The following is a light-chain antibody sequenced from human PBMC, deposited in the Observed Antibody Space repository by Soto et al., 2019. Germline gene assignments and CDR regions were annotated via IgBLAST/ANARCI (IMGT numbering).Light chain of an antibody. J-gene: IGKJ1*01. CDR2: GAS. V-gene: IGKV3-20*01. CDR1: QSVASRN. Sequence: EIVLTQSPGTLSLSPGERATLSCRASQSVASRNLAWYQQKSGQAPRLFIYGASSRAIHTPDRFSGSGSGTDFTLTISGLEPEDFAVYYCQHFGNSLWTFGQGTKV. CDR3: QHFGNSLWT.